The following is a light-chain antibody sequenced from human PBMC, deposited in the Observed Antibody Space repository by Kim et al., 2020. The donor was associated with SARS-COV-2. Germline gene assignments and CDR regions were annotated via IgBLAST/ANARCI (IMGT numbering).Light chain of an antibody. J-gene: IGKJ2*01. CDR1: HGVASS. CDR3: QQLNSPPYT. CDR2: VAS. Sequence: DIQLTQSPSVLSASVGDRVTITCRASHGVASSLAWYQQRAGQAPNLLIYVASTLQSGVPSRFSGSGSGTEFTLTVNGLQPEDFATYYCQQLNSPPYTFGQGTKLEI. V-gene: IGKV1-9*01.